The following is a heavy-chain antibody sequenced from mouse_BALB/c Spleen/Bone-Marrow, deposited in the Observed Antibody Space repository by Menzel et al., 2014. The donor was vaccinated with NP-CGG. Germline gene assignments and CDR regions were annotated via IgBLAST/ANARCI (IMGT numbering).Heavy chain of an antibody. CDR3: TRGANPYYYTMDY. J-gene: IGHJ4*01. CDR2: LGPSDSYT. D-gene: IGHD4-1*01. Sequence: QVQLQQSGAELVKPGASVKMSCKASGYTFTSYWMHWVKQRPGQGLEWIGVLGPSDSYTTYNQKFEGKATLTVDTSSNTAYMQLSSLTSEDSAVYYCTRGANPYYYTMDYWGQGTSVTVSS. CDR1: GYTFTSYW. V-gene: IGHV1S127*01.